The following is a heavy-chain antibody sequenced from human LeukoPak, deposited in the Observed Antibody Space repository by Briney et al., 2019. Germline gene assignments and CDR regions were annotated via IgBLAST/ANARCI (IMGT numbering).Heavy chain of an antibody. Sequence: GRSLRLSCAASGFTFSSYAMHWVRQAPGKGLEWVAVISYDGSNKYYADSVKGRFTISRDNSKNTLYLQMNSLRAEDTAVYYCARLPIHDAGWGGSIVVVPAAMRAFDIWGQRTMVTVSS. CDR2: ISYDGSNK. V-gene: IGHV3-30*04. J-gene: IGHJ3*02. D-gene: IGHD2-2*01. CDR3: ARLPIHDAGWGGSIVVVPAAMRAFDI. CDR1: GFTFSSYA.